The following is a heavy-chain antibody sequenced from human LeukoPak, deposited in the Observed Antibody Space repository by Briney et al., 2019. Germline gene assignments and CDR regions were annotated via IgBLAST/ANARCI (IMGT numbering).Heavy chain of an antibody. CDR3: ARQGRDDILTGYYKELDCFDP. Sequence: PSETLSLTCTVSGGSISSSSYYWGWIRQPPGKGLEWIGSIYYSGSTYYNPSLKSRVTISVDTSKNQFSLKLSSVTAADTAVYYCARQGRDDILTGYYKELDCFDPWGQGTLVTVSS. CDR2: IYYSGST. D-gene: IGHD3-9*01. V-gene: IGHV4-39*01. J-gene: IGHJ5*02. CDR1: GGSISSSSYY.